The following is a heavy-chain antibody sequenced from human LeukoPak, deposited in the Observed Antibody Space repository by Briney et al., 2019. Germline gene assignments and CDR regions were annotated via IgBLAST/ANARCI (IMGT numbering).Heavy chain of an antibody. CDR3: AREYPVAGTSWYFDL. D-gene: IGHD6-19*01. V-gene: IGHV4-59*01. CDR1: GGSISSYY. J-gene: IGHJ2*01. CDR2: IYYSGST. Sequence: PSETLSLTCAVSGGSISSYYWSWIRQPPGKGLEWIGYIYYSGSTNYNPSLKSQVTISVDTSKNQFSLKLSSVTAADTAVYYCAREYPVAGTSWYFDLWGRGTLVTVSS.